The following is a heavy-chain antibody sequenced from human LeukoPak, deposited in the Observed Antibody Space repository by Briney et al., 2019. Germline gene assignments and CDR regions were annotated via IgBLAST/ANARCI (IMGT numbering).Heavy chain of an antibody. CDR3: ARLRITIFGVVSPFDY. Sequence: ASVKVSCKASGYTFTGYYMHWVRQAPGQGLEWMGWINPNSGGTNYAQKLQGRVTMTTDTSTSTAYMELRSLRSDDTAVYYCARLRITIFGVVSPFDYWGQGTLVTVSS. D-gene: IGHD3-3*01. V-gene: IGHV1-2*02. CDR2: INPNSGGT. J-gene: IGHJ4*02. CDR1: GYTFTGYY.